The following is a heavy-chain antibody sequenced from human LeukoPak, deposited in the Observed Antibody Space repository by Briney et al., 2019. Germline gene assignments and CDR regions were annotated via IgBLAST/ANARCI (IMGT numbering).Heavy chain of an antibody. CDR3: ARGPTGSASSGYNAFDL. J-gene: IGHJ3*01. D-gene: IGHD3-22*01. V-gene: IGHV4-59*11. CDR2: IYYSGNT. Sequence: SETLSLTCTVSGGSISSHYWSWIRQPPGKGLEGIGYIYYSGNTNYNPSLKSRVTISVDTSKNQFSLKLSSVTAADTAVYYCARGPTGSASSGYNAFDLWGQGTMVTVSS. CDR1: GGSISSHY.